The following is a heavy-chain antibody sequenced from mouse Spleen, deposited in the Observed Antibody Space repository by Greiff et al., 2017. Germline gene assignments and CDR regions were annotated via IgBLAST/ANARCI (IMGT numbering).Heavy chain of an antibody. CDR3: ARPGYGSRGDFDV. CDR1: GFTFSDYG. J-gene: IGHJ1*03. Sequence: EVKVEESGGGLVKPGGSLKLSCAASGFTFSDYGMHWVRQAPEKGLEWVAYISSGSSTIYYADTVKGRFTISRDNAKNTLFLQMTSLRSEDTAMYYCARPGYGSRGDFDVWGTGTTVTVSS. CDR2: ISSGSSTI. D-gene: IGHD1-1*01. V-gene: IGHV5-17*01.